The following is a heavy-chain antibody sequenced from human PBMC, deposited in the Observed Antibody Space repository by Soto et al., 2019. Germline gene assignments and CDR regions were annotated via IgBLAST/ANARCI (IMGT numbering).Heavy chain of an antibody. V-gene: IGHV4-4*02. CDR3: ARGRGRYSSGWSWFDP. CDR2: IFQSGST. Sequence: SETLSLTCGFSGGTIRSPDWWTLVLRPPGKGLEWIGEIFQSGSTNYTPSLESRVTISVDKSKNQFSLTLTSVTAADTAVYFCARGRGRYSSGWSWFDPWGQGILVTVSS. CDR1: GGTIRSPDW. J-gene: IGHJ5*02. D-gene: IGHD6-19*01.